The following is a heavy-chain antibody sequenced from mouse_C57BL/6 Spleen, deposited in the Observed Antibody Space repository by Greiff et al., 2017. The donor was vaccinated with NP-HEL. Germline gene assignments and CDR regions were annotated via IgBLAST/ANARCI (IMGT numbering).Heavy chain of an antibody. CDR1: GYTFTDYN. Sequence: EVQLQQSGPELVKPGASVKIPCKASGYTFTDYNMDWVKQSHGKSLEWIGDINPNNGGTIYNQKFKGKATLTVDKSSSTAYMELRSLTSEDTAVYYWARRARIYYGNYGWYFDVWGTGTTVTVSS. CDR3: ARRARIYYGNYGWYFDV. J-gene: IGHJ1*03. V-gene: IGHV1-18*01. CDR2: INPNNGGT. D-gene: IGHD2-1*01.